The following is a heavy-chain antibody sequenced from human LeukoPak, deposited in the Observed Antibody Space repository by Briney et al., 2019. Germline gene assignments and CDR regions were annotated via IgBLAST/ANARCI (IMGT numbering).Heavy chain of an antibody. CDR2: ISGSGGST. D-gene: IGHD6-19*01. V-gene: IGHV3-23*01. J-gene: IGHJ1*01. CDR3: AFTQWLVFYFQH. Sequence: GGSLRLSCAASGFTFSSYARSWVRQAPGKGLEWVSAISGSGGSTYYADSVKGRFTISRDNSKSTLYLQMNSLRAEDTAVYYCAFTQWLVFYFQHWGQGTLVTVSS. CDR1: GFTFSSYA.